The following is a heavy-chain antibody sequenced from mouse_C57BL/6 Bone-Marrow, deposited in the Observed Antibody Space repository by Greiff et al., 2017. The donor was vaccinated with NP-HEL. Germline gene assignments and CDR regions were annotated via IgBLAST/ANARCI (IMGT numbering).Heavy chain of an antibody. Sequence: EVNVVESGGDLVKPGGSLKLSCAASGFTFSSYGMSWVRQTPDKRLEWVATISSGGSYTYYPDSVKGRFTISRDNAKNTLYLQMSSLKSEDTAMYYCARQLRLCYFDYWGQGTTLTVSS. V-gene: IGHV5-6*01. CDR3: ARQLRLCYFDY. J-gene: IGHJ2*01. CDR2: ISSGGSYT. CDR1: GFTFSSYG. D-gene: IGHD3-2*02.